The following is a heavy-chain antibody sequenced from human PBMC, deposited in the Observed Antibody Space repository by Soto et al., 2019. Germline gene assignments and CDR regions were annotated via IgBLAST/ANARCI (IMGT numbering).Heavy chain of an antibody. CDR3: AKDVNYDILAGYYYY. D-gene: IGHD3-9*01. V-gene: IGHV3-23*01. J-gene: IGHJ4*02. Sequence: EVQLLEPGGGLVQPGGSLRLSCAASDFTLSSYGMTWVRQAPGKGLEWVSTITGRDGRTFYADSVKGRFTISRDSSKNTLYLEMNSLRAEDTAIYFCAKDVNYDILAGYYYYWGQGTLVTVSS. CDR1: DFTLSSYG. CDR2: ITGRDGRT.